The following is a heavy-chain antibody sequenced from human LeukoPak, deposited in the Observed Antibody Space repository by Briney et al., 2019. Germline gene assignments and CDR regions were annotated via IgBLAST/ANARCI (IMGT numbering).Heavy chain of an antibody. J-gene: IGHJ4*02. CDR2: IKQDGSEK. Sequence: GGSLRLSCAAPGFTFSKYWMSWVRQAPGKGLEWVANIKQDGSEKYYVGSVKGRFTISRDNAKNSLDLQMNSLRAEDTAVYYCARAPEGYTVVTIFDFWGQGTLVTVSS. CDR3: ARAPEGYTVVTIFDF. V-gene: IGHV3-7*05. D-gene: IGHD4-23*01. CDR1: GFTFSKYW.